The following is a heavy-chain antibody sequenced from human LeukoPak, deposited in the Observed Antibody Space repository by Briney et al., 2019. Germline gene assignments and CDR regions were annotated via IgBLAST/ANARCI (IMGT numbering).Heavy chain of an antibody. V-gene: IGHV4-61*02. CDR2: IYTSGST. CDR1: GGSISSGSYY. D-gene: IGHD2-15*01. Sequence: SQTLSLTCTVPGGSISSGSYYWRWIRQPAGKGLEWIGRIYTSGSTNYNPSLKSRVTISVDTSKNQFSLKLSSVTAADTAVYYCARTQVGCSGGSCYSGWFDHWGQGTLVTVSS. J-gene: IGHJ5*02. CDR3: ARTQVGCSGGSCYSGWFDH.